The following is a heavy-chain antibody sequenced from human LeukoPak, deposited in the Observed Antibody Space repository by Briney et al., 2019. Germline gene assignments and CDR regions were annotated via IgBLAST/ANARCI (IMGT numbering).Heavy chain of an antibody. CDR1: GGSISSSSYY. J-gene: IGHJ3*02. D-gene: IGHD3-22*01. CDR2: IYYSGST. V-gene: IGHV4-39*01. CDR3: ARPRTMIVVVDAFDI. Sequence: KPSETLSLACTVSGGSISSSSYYCGWIRQPPGKGLEWIWSIYYSGSTYYNPSLKSRVTISVDPSKDQFSLKLSSVTAADTAVYYCARPRTMIVVVDAFDIWGQGTMVTVSS.